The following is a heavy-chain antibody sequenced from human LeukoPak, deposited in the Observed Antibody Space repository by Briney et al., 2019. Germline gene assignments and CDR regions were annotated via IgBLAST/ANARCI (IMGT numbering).Heavy chain of an antibody. J-gene: IGHJ4*02. CDR3: AKDPDQRVGAILYFDY. V-gene: IGHV3-23*01. D-gene: IGHD1-26*01. CDR2: ISDSGGST. Sequence: GGSLRLSCAASGFTFSSYAMSWVRQAPGKGLEWASAISDSGGSTYYADSVKGRFTISRDNSKNTLYLQMNSLRAEDTAVYYCAKDPDQRVGAILYFDYWGQGTLVTVSS. CDR1: GFTFSSYA.